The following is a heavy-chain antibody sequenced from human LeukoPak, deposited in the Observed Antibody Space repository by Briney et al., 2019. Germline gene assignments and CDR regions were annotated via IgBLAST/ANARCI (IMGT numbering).Heavy chain of an antibody. CDR3: ARELSITIFGVVMIDY. D-gene: IGHD3-3*01. J-gene: IGHJ4*02. Sequence: ASVKVSCKASGYTFTGYYMHWVRQAPGQGLEWMGWISAYNGNTNYAQKLQGRVTMTTDTSTSTAYMELRSLRSDDTAVYYCARELSITIFGVVMIDYWGQGTLVTVSS. CDR1: GYTFTGYY. V-gene: IGHV1-18*04. CDR2: ISAYNGNT.